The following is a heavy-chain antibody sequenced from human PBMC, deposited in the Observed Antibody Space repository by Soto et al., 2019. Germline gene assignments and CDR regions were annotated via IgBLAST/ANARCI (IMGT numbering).Heavy chain of an antibody. J-gene: IGHJ4*02. CDR1: GFTFSDYY. V-gene: IGHV3-11*01. CDR2: ISSDASFI. Sequence: QIQLVESGGGLVKAGGSLRLSCAASGFTFSDYYMSWIRQAPGQGLEWVASISSDASFINYGDSVKGRFTISRDNAKKSLYLHINSLRAEDTAVYYCARDLQGSYFPLGDYWGQGTLLTVSS. D-gene: IGHD3-10*01. CDR3: ARDLQGSYFPLGDY.